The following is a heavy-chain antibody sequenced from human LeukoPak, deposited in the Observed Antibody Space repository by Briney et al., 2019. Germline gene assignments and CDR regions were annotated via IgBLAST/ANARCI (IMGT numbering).Heavy chain of an antibody. Sequence: GGSLRLSCAASGFTFSSYYMSWVRQAPGKGLEWVGNIKQDGSEKYYVESVKGRFTISRDNAKNSLYLQMNSLRAEDTAVYYCARDGWYSGSYDAFDVWGQGTMVTVSS. J-gene: IGHJ3*01. V-gene: IGHV3-7*01. CDR3: ARDGWYSGSYDAFDV. CDR1: GFTFSSYY. D-gene: IGHD1-26*01. CDR2: IKQDGSEK.